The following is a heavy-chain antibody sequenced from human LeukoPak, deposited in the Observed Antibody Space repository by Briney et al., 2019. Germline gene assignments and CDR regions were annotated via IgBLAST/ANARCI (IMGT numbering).Heavy chain of an antibody. CDR2: ISSSSSTI. CDR1: GFTFSSYC. D-gene: IGHD3-16*01. CDR3: ARAVSVWGSYGPFAY. V-gene: IGHV3-48*01. Sequence: GGSLRLSCAASGFTFSSYCMTWVRQPPGKGLEWVSYISSSSSTIYYADSVKGRFTISRDNAKNSLYLQMNSLRAEDTAVYYCARAVSVWGSYGPFAYGGQGTLVTVSS. J-gene: IGHJ4*02.